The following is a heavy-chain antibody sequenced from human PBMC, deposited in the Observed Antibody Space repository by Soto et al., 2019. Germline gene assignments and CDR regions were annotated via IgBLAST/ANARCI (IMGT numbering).Heavy chain of an antibody. V-gene: IGHV4-31*03. D-gene: IGHD5-12*01. CDR1: GASIHTGGLY. CDR3: ARFPRYGYNYGEAFDI. Sequence: SETLSLTCTVSGASIHTGGLYWSWVRQHPGKGLEWIGYIYYIGTSYYNPSLKSRVIISIDTSKNQFSLHLSSVTAADTAVYYCARFPRYGYNYGEAFDIWGQGTTVTVSS. J-gene: IGHJ3*02. CDR2: IYYIGTS.